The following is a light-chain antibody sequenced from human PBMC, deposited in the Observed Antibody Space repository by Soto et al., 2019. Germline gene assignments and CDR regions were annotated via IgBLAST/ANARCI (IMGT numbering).Light chain of an antibody. CDR2: EGS. CDR1: SRAVGTYTL. CDR3: CSYESTNTLV. J-gene: IGLJ2*01. Sequence: QSALTQPASVSGSPGQSITISCTGASRAVGTYTLVSWYQQYPGKAPKLIIYEGSKRPSGVSNRFSGSKSGNTASLTISGLQAEDEADYYCCSYESTNTLVLGGGTKVTVL. V-gene: IGLV2-23*01.